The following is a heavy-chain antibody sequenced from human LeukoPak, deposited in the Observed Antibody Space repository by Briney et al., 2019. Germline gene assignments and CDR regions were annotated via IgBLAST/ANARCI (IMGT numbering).Heavy chain of an antibody. J-gene: IGHJ5*02. Sequence: ASVKVSCKASGYTFTNYGISWVRQAPGQGLEWMSWISANNGEIRYAQNFQGRVTMTTDTSTTTANMELRSLRSDDTAVYYCARVGIAVGGWFDPWGQGTLVTVSS. V-gene: IGHV1-18*04. CDR1: GYTFTNYG. CDR2: ISANNGEI. CDR3: ARVGIAVGGWFDP. D-gene: IGHD6-19*01.